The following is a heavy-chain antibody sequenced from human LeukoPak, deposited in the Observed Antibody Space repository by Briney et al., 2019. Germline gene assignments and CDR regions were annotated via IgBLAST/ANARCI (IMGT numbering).Heavy chain of an antibody. CDR1: GSRFASYW. V-gene: IGHV5-51*01. CDR3: ARHNNWAFDY. J-gene: IGHJ4*02. D-gene: IGHD1-20*01. Sequence: GESLKISCKASGSRFASYWIGWVRQPSGKGLEWMAIIHPNDASTIYSPSFQGQVTISADRSITTAYLQWNTLQASDTAIYYCARHNNWAFDYWDRGTLLTVSS. CDR2: IHPNDAST.